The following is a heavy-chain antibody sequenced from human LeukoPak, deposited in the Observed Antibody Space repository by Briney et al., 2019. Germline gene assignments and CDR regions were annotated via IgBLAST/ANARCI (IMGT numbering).Heavy chain of an antibody. Sequence: ASVKVSCKASGYTFTGYYMHWVRQAPGQGLEWMGWINPNSGGTKYAQKFQGRVTMTRDTSISTAYMELSRLRSDDTAVYYCARGPQYSGSYYFDYWGQGTLVTVSS. CDR2: INPNSGGT. CDR3: ARGPQYSGSYYFDY. CDR1: GYTFTGYY. J-gene: IGHJ4*02. V-gene: IGHV1-2*02. D-gene: IGHD1-26*01.